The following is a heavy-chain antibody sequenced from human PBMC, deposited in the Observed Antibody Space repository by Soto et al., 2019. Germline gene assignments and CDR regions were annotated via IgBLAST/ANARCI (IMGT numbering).Heavy chain of an antibody. V-gene: IGHV1-2*04. CDR2: INPNSGGT. CDR3: ARDGGKSTSSYYGMDV. D-gene: IGHD2-2*01. J-gene: IGHJ6*02. Sequence: ASVKVSCKASGYTFTGYYMHWVRQAPGQGLEWMGWINPNSGGTNYAQKFQGWVTMTRDTSISTAYMELSRLRSDDTAVYYCARDGGKSTSSYYGMDVWGQGTTVTVS. CDR1: GYTFTGYY.